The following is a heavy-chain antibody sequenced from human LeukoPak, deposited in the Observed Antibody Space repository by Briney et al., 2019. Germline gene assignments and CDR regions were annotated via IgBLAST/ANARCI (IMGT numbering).Heavy chain of an antibody. D-gene: IGHD6-13*01. CDR3: AKAQKGIAAAGDY. CDR2: ISYDGSNK. V-gene: IGHV3-30*18. CDR1: GFTFSSYG. Sequence: GGSLRLSCAASGFTFSSYGMHWVRQAPGKGLEWVAVISYDGSNKYYADSVKGRFTISRDNSKNTLYLQMNSLRAEDTAVYYCAKAQKGIAAAGDYWGRGTLVTVSS. J-gene: IGHJ4*02.